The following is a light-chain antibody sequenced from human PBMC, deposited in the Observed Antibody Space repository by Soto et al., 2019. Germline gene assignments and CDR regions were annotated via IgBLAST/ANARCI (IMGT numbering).Light chain of an antibody. CDR2: STS. CDR3: QQSESLPLT. CDR1: QGINSW. J-gene: IGKJ4*01. V-gene: IGKV1D-12*01. Sequence: DLQMTLSPSSVSASVGDRVTITCRASQGINSWLAWYQQKPGKAPKLLIYSTSNLQSGVPSRFSGSGSGTDFTLTITSLQPEDFATYFCQQSESLPLTFGGGTKVEIK.